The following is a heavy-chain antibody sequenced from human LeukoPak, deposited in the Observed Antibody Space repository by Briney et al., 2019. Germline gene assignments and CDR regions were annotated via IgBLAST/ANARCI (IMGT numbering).Heavy chain of an antibody. CDR1: GYSFTTYW. CDR3: ARMTTVTSFDY. V-gene: IGHV5-51*01. CDR2: IYPGDSDT. D-gene: IGHD4-17*01. J-gene: IGHJ4*02. Sequence: GESLKISCKGSGYSFTTYWIGWVRQMPGKGLEWMGIIYPGDSDTRYSPSFQGQVTISADKSISTAYLQWSSLKASDTAMSYCARMTTVTSFDYWGQGTLVTVSS.